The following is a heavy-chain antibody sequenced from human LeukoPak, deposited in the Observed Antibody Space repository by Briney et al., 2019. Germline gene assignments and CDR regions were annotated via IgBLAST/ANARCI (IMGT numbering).Heavy chain of an antibody. CDR3: ARGRGDYDILTGYYRYYYYGMDV. J-gene: IGHJ6*04. CDR1: GFTLSSYE. V-gene: IGHV3-48*03. Sequence: GGSLRLSCAASGFTLSSYEMNWVRQAPGKGLEWVSYISSSGSTIYYADSVKGRFTISRDNAKNSLYLQMNSLRAEDTAVYYCARGRGDYDILTGYYRYYYYGMDVWGKGTTVTVSS. D-gene: IGHD3-9*01. CDR2: ISSSGSTI.